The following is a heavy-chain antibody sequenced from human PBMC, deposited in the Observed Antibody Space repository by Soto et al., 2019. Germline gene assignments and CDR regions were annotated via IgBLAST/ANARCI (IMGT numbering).Heavy chain of an antibody. CDR1: GYTFTGYY. CDR2: INPNSGGT. D-gene: IGHD3-22*01. Sequence: QVQLVQSGAEVKKPGASVKVSCKASGYTFTGYYMHWVRQAPGQGLEWMGWINPNSGGTNYAQKFQGRVTMTRDTSISTAYMELSRLRSDDTAVYYCAREGPYYYDSSGYPSRAYYFDYWGQGTLVTVSS. V-gene: IGHV1-2*02. CDR3: AREGPYYYDSSGYPSRAYYFDY. J-gene: IGHJ4*02.